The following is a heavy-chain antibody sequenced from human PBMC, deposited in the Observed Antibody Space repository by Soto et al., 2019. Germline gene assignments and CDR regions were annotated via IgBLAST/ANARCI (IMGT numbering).Heavy chain of an antibody. J-gene: IGHJ6*02. Sequence: QVQLMESGGGVVQPGRSLRLSCVGSGFTFSSYGMHWVRQAPGKGLEWVAGISYDGTKKYYGDSVKGRFSISRDNSRQTVYWQMDSLRAEDTAVYYCAKVGSIAVYHYHYALDVWGQGTTVTVSS. CDR1: GFTFSSYG. CDR2: ISYDGTKK. V-gene: IGHV3-30*18. D-gene: IGHD6-6*01. CDR3: AKVGSIAVYHYHYALDV.